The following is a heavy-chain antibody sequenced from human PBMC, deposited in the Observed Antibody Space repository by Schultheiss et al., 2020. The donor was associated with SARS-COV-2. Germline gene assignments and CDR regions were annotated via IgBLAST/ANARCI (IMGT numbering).Heavy chain of an antibody. CDR1: GGSISSSSYY. CDR3: ARDSRYCSSTSCRYYYYYMDV. V-gene: IGHV4-39*07. CDR2: IYYSGST. D-gene: IGHD2-2*01. J-gene: IGHJ6*03. Sequence: LETLSLTCTVSGGSISSSSYYWGWIRQPPGKGLEWIGSIYYSGSTYYNPSLKSRVTISVDKSKNQFSLKLSSVTAADTAVYYCARDSRYCSSTSCRYYYYYMDVWGKGTTVTVSS.